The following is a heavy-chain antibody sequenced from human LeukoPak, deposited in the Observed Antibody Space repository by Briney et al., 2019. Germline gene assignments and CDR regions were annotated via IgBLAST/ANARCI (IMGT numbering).Heavy chain of an antibody. Sequence: GGSLRLSCAASGFTFSSYWMHWVRRAPGKGLVWVSRINSDGSTTNYADSVKGRFTISRDNAKNTLDLQMNSLRAEDTAVYYCARRSSGSPPYYFDYWGQGTLVTVSS. D-gene: IGHD1-26*01. CDR2: INSDGSTT. CDR3: ARRSSGSPPYYFDY. V-gene: IGHV3-74*01. CDR1: GFTFSSYW. J-gene: IGHJ4*02.